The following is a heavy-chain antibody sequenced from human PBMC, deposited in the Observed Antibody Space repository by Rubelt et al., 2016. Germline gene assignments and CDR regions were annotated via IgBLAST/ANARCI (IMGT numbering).Heavy chain of an antibody. V-gene: IGHV1-3*01. J-gene: IGHJ4*02. CDR3: AIMSSTWYPFDY. CDR2: INAGNGNT. D-gene: IGHD6-13*01. Sequence: QVQLVQSGAEVRKPGASVKVSCKASGYTFTSYAMHWVRQAPGQRLEWMGWINAGNGNTKYSEKLQGRVTITRDTSATTVYMELSSLRSEDTAVYYCAIMSSTWYPFDYWGQGTLVTVSS. CDR1: GYTFTSYA.